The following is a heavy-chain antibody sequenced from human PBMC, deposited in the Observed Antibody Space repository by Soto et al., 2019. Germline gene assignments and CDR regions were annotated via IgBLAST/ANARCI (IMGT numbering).Heavy chain of an antibody. CDR1: GFTFIDYY. V-gene: IGHV3-11*06. Sequence: QVQLVESGGGLVPPGGSLRLSCAASGFTFIDYYMSWIRQAPGKWLEWGSYNSGGSTNYADSVKGRFTVSRENAKNSLFLQMINLRADDTAVYYFEPVAAYGNFRFNYWGQGALVTVS. D-gene: IGHD4-17*01. CDR2: NSGGST. J-gene: IGHJ4*02. CDR3: EPVAAYGNFRFNY.